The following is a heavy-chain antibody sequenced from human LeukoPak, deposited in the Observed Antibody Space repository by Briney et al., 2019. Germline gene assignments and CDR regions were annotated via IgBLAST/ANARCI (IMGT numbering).Heavy chain of an antibody. CDR2: ISSNGGTT. V-gene: IGHV3-64*01. D-gene: IGHD1-1*01. Sequence: HPGGSLRLSCAASGFTFSNYAMHWVRQAPGKGLEYVSAISSNGGTTDYANSVKGRFTISRDNSKNTLYLQMGSLRVEDMAVYYCARAGGGYYYYYMDVWGKGTTVTVSS. CDR1: GFTFSNYA. CDR3: ARAGGGYYYYYMDV. J-gene: IGHJ6*03.